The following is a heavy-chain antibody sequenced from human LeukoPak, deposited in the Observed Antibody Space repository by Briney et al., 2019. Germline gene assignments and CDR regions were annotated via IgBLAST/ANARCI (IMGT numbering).Heavy chain of an antibody. V-gene: IGHV3-30*04. CDR2: ISYDGSNK. J-gene: IGHJ4*02. CDR1: GFTFSSYA. Sequence: PGRSLRLSCAASGFTFSSYAMHWVRQAPGKGLEWVAVISYDGSNKYYADSVKGRFTISGDNSKNTLYLQMNSLRSEDTAVYYCARGVKGVGGLVGATTGLYGYYFDYWGQGTLVTVSS. D-gene: IGHD1-26*01. CDR3: ARGVKGVGGLVGATTGLYGYYFDY.